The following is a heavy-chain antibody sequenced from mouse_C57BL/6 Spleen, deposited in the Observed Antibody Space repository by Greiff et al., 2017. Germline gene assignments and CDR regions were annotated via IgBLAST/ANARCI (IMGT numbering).Heavy chain of an antibody. CDR2: IDPSDSYT. D-gene: IGHD2-3*01. J-gene: IGHJ1*03. Sequence: QVQLQQPGAELVRPGTSVKLSCKASGYTFTSYWMHWVKQRPGQGLEWIGVIDPSDSYTNYNQKFKGKATLTVDTSSSTAYMQLSSLTSEDSAVYYCAIWLLGYFDVWGTGTTVTVSS. CDR1: GYTFTSYW. V-gene: IGHV1-59*01. CDR3: AIWLLGYFDV.